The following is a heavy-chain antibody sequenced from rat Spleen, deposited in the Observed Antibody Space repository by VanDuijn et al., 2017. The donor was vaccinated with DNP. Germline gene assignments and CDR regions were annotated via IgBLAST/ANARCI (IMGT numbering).Heavy chain of an antibody. Sequence: EVKLVESGGGLVQPGRSLKLSCAVSGINFKDYWMGWIRQAPGKGLEWVASINPDGGSTHYRDSVKGRFTISRDNAEDTLFLQMNSLRSEDTATYYCTRATGFDYWGQGVMVTVSS. CDR1: GINFKDYW. CDR3: TRATGFDY. J-gene: IGHJ2*01. V-gene: IGHV5-31*01. D-gene: IGHD4-2*01. CDR2: INPDGGST.